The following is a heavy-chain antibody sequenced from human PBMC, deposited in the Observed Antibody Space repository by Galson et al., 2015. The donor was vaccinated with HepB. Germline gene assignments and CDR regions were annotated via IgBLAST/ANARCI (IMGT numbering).Heavy chain of an antibody. CDR2: ISSSSRNI. CDR3: ARDPNYYDTSGYSRFDY. V-gene: IGHV3-48*02. Sequence: SLRLSCAASGFTFSSYSMNWVRQAPGKGLEWLSYISSSSRNIYYADSVKGRFTISRDNAKNSVYLQMNNLRDEDTAVYYCARDPNYYDTSGYSRFDYWGQGTLVTVSS. J-gene: IGHJ4*02. D-gene: IGHD3-22*01. CDR1: GFTFSSYS.